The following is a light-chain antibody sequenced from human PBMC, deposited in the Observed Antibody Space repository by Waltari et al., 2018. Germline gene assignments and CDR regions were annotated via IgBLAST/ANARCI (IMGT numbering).Light chain of an antibody. J-gene: IGLJ3*02. Sequence: SSELTQDPAVSVALGQTVRITCQGDSLRSYYASWYQQKPGQAPGLVIYGKNNRPSGIPDRFSGSSSGNTASLTITGAQAEDEADYYGNSRDSSGNPWVFGGGTKLTVL. CDR2: GKN. CDR1: SLRSYY. CDR3: NSRDSSGNPWV. V-gene: IGLV3-19*01.